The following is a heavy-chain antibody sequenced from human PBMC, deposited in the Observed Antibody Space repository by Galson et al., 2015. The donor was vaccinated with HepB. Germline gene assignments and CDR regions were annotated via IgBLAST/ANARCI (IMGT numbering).Heavy chain of an antibody. D-gene: IGHD3-10*01. V-gene: IGHV1-18*01. CDR2: ISAYNGNT. J-gene: IGHJ6*02. Sequence: SVKVSCKASGYTFTSYGISWVRQAPGQGLEWMGWISAYNGNTNYAQKLQGRVTMTTDTSTSTAYMELRSLRSDDTAVYYCARDYAQALLWFGELWGYGMDVWGQGTTVTVSS. CDR3: ARDYAQALLWFGELWGYGMDV. CDR1: GYTFTSYG.